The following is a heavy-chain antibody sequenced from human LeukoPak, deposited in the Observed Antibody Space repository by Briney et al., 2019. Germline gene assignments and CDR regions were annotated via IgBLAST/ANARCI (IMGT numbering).Heavy chain of an antibody. Sequence: SETLSLTCAVYGGSLSGYYWSWIRQPPGKGLEWIGEINHSGSTNYNPSLKSRVTISVDTSKNQFSLKLSSVTAADTAVYYCARLELNYGSGTYWGQGTLVTVSS. V-gene: IGHV4-34*01. CDR1: GGSLSGYY. D-gene: IGHD3-10*01. CDR3: ARLELNYGSGTY. J-gene: IGHJ4*02. CDR2: INHSGST.